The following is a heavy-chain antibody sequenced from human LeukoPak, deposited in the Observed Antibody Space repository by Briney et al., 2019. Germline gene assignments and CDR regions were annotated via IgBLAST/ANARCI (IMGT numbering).Heavy chain of an antibody. D-gene: IGHD2/OR15-2a*01. V-gene: IGHV3-23*01. CDR2: ISGSGGST. CDR1: GFTFSSYA. Sequence: PGGSLRLSCAASGFTFSSYAMSWVRQAPGKGLEWVSAISGSGGSTYYADSVQGRFTISRDNSKNTLYLQVNSLRAEDTAVYYCARDRSMSGWYIDLWGRGTLVTVSS. CDR3: ARDRSMSGWYIDL. J-gene: IGHJ2*01.